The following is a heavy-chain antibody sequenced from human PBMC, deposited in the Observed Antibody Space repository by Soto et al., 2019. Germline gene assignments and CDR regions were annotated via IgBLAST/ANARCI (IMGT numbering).Heavy chain of an antibody. V-gene: IGHV1-18*03. Sequence: QLEQPGGEVKETGASVKVSCKASGYAVTTYGITWVRQAPGQGRERMGWSSAYSGVAKYELKFQDRVTTTTDRPTNTAYMALRSLTSDDMAIYSCERGPRSGFCSGGTCHYFHYWGQGTQVTVSA. D-gene: IGHD2-15*01. CDR3: ERGPRSGFCSGGTCHYFHY. CDR1: GYAVTTYG. J-gene: IGHJ4*02. CDR2: SSAYSGVA.